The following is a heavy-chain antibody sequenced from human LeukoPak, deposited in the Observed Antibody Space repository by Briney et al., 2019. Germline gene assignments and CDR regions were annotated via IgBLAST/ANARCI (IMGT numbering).Heavy chain of an antibody. J-gene: IGHJ6*03. CDR1: GYTFTVYY. CDR2: INPNSGGA. D-gene: IGHD2-2*01. CDR3: ARGRGYCSSTSCYRPRDRHYYYYYMDV. Sequence: GASVKVSCKASGYTFTVYYMHWVRQAPGQGLEWMGWINPNSGGANYAQKFQGRVTITRNTSISTAYMELSSLRSEDTAVYYCARGRGYCSSTSCYRPRDRHYYYYYMDVWGKGTTVTVSS. V-gene: IGHV1-2*02.